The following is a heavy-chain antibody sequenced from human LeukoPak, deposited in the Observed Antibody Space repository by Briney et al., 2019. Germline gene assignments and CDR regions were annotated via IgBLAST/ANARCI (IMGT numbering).Heavy chain of an antibody. CDR1: GFTFSSYS. CDR2: ISSSSSYI. Sequence: PGGSLRLSCAASGFTFSSYSMNGVRQAPGKGLEWVSSISSSSSYIYYADSVKGRFTISRDNAKNSLYLQMNSLRAEDTAVYYCARDSLVVPAAVGNFDYWGQGTLVTVSS. J-gene: IGHJ4*02. V-gene: IGHV3-21*01. CDR3: ARDSLVVPAAVGNFDY. D-gene: IGHD2-2*01.